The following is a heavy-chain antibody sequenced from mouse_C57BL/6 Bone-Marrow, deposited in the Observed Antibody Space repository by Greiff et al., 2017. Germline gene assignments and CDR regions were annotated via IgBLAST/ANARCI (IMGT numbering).Heavy chain of an antibody. CDR2: IDPENGDT. V-gene: IGHV14-4*01. J-gene: IGHJ2*01. D-gene: IGHD1-1*01. Sequence: VQLQQSGAELVRPGASVKLSCTASGFNIKDDYMHWVKQRPEQGLEWIGWIDPENGDTEYASKFQGKATITADTSSNTAYLQLSSLTSEDTAVYDCTVSAFITTVVGGYWGQGTTLTVSS. CDR3: TVSAFITTVVGGY. CDR1: GFNIKDDY.